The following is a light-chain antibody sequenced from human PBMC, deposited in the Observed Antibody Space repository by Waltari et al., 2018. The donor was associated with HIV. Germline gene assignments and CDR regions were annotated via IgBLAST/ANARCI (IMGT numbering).Light chain of an antibody. J-gene: IGLJ2*01. Sequence: QPALPPPASVSGSPGQSTTTFCTGTSSDVGAYYLVSWYQQHPGNAPKLMIFEVTKRPSGVSDRFSGSRSGNTASLTISGLQAEDEGDYYCCSYTGGGVVFGGGTKLTVL. CDR2: EVT. V-gene: IGLV2-23*02. CDR3: CSYTGGGVV. CDR1: SSDVGAYYL.